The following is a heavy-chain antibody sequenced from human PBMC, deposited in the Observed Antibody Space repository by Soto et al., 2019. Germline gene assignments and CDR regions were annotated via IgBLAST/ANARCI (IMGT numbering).Heavy chain of an antibody. D-gene: IGHD2-2*01. CDR1: GGSISTSIYY. Sequence: ETLSLTCTVSGGSISTSIYYWGWIRQPPGKGLEWVSAISGSGGSTYYADSVKGRFTISRDNSKNTLYLQMNSLRAEDTAVYYCAKDPALVPAARGKYYYGMDVWGQGTTVTVSS. V-gene: IGHV3-23*01. CDR2: ISGSGGST. CDR3: AKDPALVPAARGKYYYGMDV. J-gene: IGHJ6*02.